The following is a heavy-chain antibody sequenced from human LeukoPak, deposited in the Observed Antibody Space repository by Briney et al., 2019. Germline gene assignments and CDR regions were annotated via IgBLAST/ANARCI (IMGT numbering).Heavy chain of an antibody. V-gene: IGHV1-69*05. CDR2: IIPIFGTA. CDR1: GGTFSSYA. Sequence: ASVKVSCKASGGTFSSYAISWVRQAPGQGLEWMGGIIPIFGTANYAQKFQGRVTITTDESTSTAYMELSSLRSEDTAVYYCARDVRLAHAFDICGQGTMVTVSS. CDR3: ARDVRLAHAFDI. J-gene: IGHJ3*02. D-gene: IGHD6-19*01.